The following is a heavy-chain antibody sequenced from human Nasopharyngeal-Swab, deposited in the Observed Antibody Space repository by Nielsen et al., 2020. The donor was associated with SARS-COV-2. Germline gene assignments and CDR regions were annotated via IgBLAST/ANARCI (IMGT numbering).Heavy chain of an antibody. J-gene: IGHJ3*02. D-gene: IGHD6-13*01. Sequence: SETLSLTCTVSGGSISSYYWSWIRQPAGKGLEWIGRIYTSGSTNYNPSLKSRVTMSVDTSKNQFSLKLSSVTAADTAVYYCARVGTIAAAGLDAFDIWGQGTMVTASS. CDR1: GGSISSYY. V-gene: IGHV4-4*07. CDR3: ARVGTIAAAGLDAFDI. CDR2: IYTSGST.